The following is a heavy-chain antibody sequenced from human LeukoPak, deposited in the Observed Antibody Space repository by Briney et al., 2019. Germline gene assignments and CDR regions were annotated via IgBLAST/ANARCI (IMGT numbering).Heavy chain of an antibody. CDR3: ARGGYSSSWYLPDY. Sequence: ASVKVSCKASGYTFTSYDINWVRQATGQGLEWMGWMNPNSGNTGYAQKFQGRVTMTRNTSISTAYMELSSLRSGDTAVYYCARGGYSSSWYLPDYWGQGTLVTVSS. D-gene: IGHD6-13*01. J-gene: IGHJ4*02. CDR1: GYTFTSYD. V-gene: IGHV1-8*01. CDR2: MNPNSGNT.